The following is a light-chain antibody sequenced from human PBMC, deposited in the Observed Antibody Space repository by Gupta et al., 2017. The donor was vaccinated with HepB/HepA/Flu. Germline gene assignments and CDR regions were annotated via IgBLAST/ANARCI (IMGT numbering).Light chain of an antibody. V-gene: IGKV3-11*01. Sequence: EIVLTQSPATLSLSPGERATLSCRASQCVSSYLAWYQQKPGQAPRLLIYDASNRATGIPARFSGSGSGTAFTLTISSLEPEDFAVYYCQQRSNWPRLTFGEGTKVEIK. CDR2: DAS. J-gene: IGKJ4*01. CDR1: QCVSSY. CDR3: QQRSNWPRLT.